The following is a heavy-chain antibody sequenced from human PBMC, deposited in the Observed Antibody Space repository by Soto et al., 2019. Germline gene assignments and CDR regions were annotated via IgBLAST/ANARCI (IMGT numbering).Heavy chain of an antibody. D-gene: IGHD5-12*01. CDR3: ARGRDSGFIRRYNWFDP. J-gene: IGHJ5*02. CDR2: INHSGST. V-gene: IGHV4-34*01. Sequence: SETLSVTCAVYVGSFSGYYWSWIRQPPGKGLEWIGEINHSGSTNYNPSLKSRVTISVDTSKNQFSLKLSSVTAADTAVYYCARGRDSGFIRRYNWFDPWGQGTLVTVSS. CDR1: VGSFSGYY.